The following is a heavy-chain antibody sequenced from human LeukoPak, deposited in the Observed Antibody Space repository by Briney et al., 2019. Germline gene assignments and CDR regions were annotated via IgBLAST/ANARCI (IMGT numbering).Heavy chain of an antibody. J-gene: IGHJ4*02. D-gene: IGHD2-2*01. Sequence: GASVKVSCKASGYIFTSYGISWVRQAPGQGLEWMGWISAYNGNTNYAQKLQGRVTMTTDTSTSTAYMELRSLRSDDTAVYYCARSGGFRYCSSTSCPEDDYFGYWGQGTLVTVSS. V-gene: IGHV1-18*04. CDR1: GYIFTSYG. CDR2: ISAYNGNT. CDR3: ARSGGFRYCSSTSCPEDDYFGY.